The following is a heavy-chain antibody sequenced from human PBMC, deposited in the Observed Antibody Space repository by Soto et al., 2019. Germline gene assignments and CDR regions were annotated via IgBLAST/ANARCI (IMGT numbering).Heavy chain of an antibody. CDR2: ISAYNGNT. Sequence: GASVKVSCKASGYTFTSYGISWVRQAPGQGLEWMGWISAYNGNTNYAQKLQGRVTMTTDTSTSTAYMELRSLRSDDTAVYYCARDGDYDILSNYHDFDYWGQGTLVTVSS. CDR3: ARDGDYDILSNYHDFDY. CDR1: GYTFTSYG. D-gene: IGHD3-9*01. J-gene: IGHJ4*02. V-gene: IGHV1-18*04.